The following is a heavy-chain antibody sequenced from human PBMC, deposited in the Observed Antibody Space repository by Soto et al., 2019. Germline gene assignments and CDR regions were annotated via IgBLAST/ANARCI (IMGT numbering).Heavy chain of an antibody. D-gene: IGHD3-3*01. Sequence: QVQLVESGGGVVQPGRSLRLSCAASGFTFSSYGMHWVRQAPGKGLEWVAVIWYDGSNKYYADSVKGRFTISRENSKTPLYLQMNSLRAEDTAVYYCARGGGFYDFCSGYYSYYYGMDVWGQGTTVTVSS. CDR3: ARGGGFYDFCSGYYSYYYGMDV. J-gene: IGHJ6*02. V-gene: IGHV3-33*01. CDR2: IWYDGSNK. CDR1: GFTFSSYG.